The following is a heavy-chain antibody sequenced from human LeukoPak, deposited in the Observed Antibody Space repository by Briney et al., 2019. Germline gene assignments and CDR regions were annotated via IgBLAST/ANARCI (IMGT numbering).Heavy chain of an antibody. V-gene: IGHV3-30*18. D-gene: IGHD2-21*02. J-gene: IGHJ4*02. CDR1: GFTFDDYG. Sequence: GGSLRLSCAASGFTFDDYGMSWVRQAPGKGLEWVAVISYDGSNKYYADSVKGRFTISRDNSKNTLYLQMNSLRAEDTAVYYCAKDGGTYCGGDCSVDYWGQGTLVTVSS. CDR2: ISYDGSNK. CDR3: AKDGGTYCGGDCSVDY.